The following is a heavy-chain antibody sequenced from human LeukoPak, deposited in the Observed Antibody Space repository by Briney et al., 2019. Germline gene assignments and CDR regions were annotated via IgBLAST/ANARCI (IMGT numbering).Heavy chain of an antibody. CDR3: ARWLEASGYSGYGFDY. D-gene: IGHD5-12*01. J-gene: IGHJ4*02. CDR2: MSVYNGNT. CDR1: GYTFTSYG. V-gene: IGHV1-18*01. Sequence: GASVKVSCKASGYTFTSYGISWGRQAPGQGLGWVGWMSVYNGNTNYAQKLQGRVPMTTDTSTSTAYMELRSLRSDDTAVYYCARWLEASGYSGYGFDYWGQGSLVTVSS.